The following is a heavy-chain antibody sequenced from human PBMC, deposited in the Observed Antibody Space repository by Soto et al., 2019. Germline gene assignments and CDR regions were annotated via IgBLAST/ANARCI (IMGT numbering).Heavy chain of an antibody. V-gene: IGHV4-61*08. J-gene: IGHJ6*02. D-gene: IGHD3-22*01. CDR3: ARAQMIVVDNLTPEYYYYGMDV. Sequence: SETLSLTCTVSGGSSRGGGYYWSWIRQHPGKGLEWIGYMYYSGSTNYNPSLKSRVTISVDTSKNQFSLKLSSVTAADTAVYYCARAQMIVVDNLTPEYYYYGMDVWGQGTTVTVSS. CDR1: GGSSRGGGYY. CDR2: MYYSGST.